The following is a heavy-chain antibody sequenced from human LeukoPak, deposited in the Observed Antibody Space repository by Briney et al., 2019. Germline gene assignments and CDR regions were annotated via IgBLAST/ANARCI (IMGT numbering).Heavy chain of an antibody. D-gene: IGHD3-10*01. CDR2: FYTCGST. CDR3: ARDSRDPSLWFGELLSPLDC. J-gene: IGHJ4*02. Sequence: PSETLSLTCSVSGGSVNSYYWSWTRQPAGKGLDWIGRFYTCGSTDYNPSLKSRLTMSVDTSKNQFSLNLSSVTAADTAVYYCARDSRDPSLWFGELLSPLDCWGQGTLVTVSS. V-gene: IGHV4-4*07. CDR1: GGSVNSYY.